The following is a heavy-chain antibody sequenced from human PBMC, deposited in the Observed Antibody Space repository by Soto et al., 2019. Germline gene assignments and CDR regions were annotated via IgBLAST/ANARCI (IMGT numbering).Heavy chain of an antibody. CDR3: AHRFLEYSSSMFDP. V-gene: IGHV2-5*02. CDR2: IYWDDDK. CDR1: GFSLSTSGVG. D-gene: IGHD6-6*01. Sequence: QITLKESGPTLVKPTQTLTLTCTFSGFSLSTSGVGVGWIRQPPGKALEWLALIYWDDDKRYSPSLKSRLTITKDTSKNQVVLTMTNMDPVDTATYYSAHRFLEYSSSMFDPWGQGTLLTVSS. J-gene: IGHJ5*02.